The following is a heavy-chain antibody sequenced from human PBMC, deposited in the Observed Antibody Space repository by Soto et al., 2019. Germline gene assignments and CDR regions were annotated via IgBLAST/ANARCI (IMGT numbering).Heavy chain of an antibody. D-gene: IGHD2-15*01. CDR1: GFTFGLYS. Sequence: EVQLVGSGGGLIQGGGSLRLSCEASGFTFGLYSLNWVRQAPGKGPEWVSYISSDNRTINYADSVKGRFIITRDNAKKSLYLQMHSLRDEDAAVYYCAREGWPLLQSGMDVWGQGTTVTVSS. V-gene: IGHV3-48*02. J-gene: IGHJ6*02. CDR3: AREGWPLLQSGMDV. CDR2: ISSDNRTI.